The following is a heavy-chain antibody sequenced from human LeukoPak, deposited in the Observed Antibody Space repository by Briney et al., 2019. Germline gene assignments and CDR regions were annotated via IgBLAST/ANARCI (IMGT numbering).Heavy chain of an antibody. CDR2: ISGSGGST. Sequence: PGGSLRLSCAASGFTFSSYAMSWVRQAPGKGLEWASAISGSGGSTYYADSVKGRFAISRDNSKNTLYLQMNSLRAEDTAVYYCAKEVVPAAMSVYYYGMDVWGQGTTVTVSS. CDR3: AKEVVPAAMSVYYYGMDV. J-gene: IGHJ6*02. V-gene: IGHV3-23*01. D-gene: IGHD2-2*01. CDR1: GFTFSSYA.